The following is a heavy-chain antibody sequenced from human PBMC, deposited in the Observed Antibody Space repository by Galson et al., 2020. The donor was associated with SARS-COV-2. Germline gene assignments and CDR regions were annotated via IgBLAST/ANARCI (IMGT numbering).Heavy chain of an antibody. D-gene: IGHD4-17*01. CDR2: IKSKTDGGTT. Sequence: GESLKISCAASGFTFSNAWMSWVRQAPGKGLEWVGRIKSKTDGGTTDYAAPVKGRFTISRDDSKNTLYLQMNSLKTEDTAVYYCTTSFIDYGEYYYYGMDVWGQGTTVTVSS. J-gene: IGHJ6*02. V-gene: IGHV3-15*01. CDR1: GFTFSNAW. CDR3: TTSFIDYGEYYYYGMDV.